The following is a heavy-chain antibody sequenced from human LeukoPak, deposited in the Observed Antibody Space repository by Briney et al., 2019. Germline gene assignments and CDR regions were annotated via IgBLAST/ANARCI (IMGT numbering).Heavy chain of an antibody. CDR2: ISAGNGNT. D-gene: IGHD1-26*01. J-gene: IGHJ4*02. V-gene: IGHV1-3*01. CDR1: GYTFTSYA. CDR3: ARDSGSGNNDY. Sequence: GASVKVSCKASGYTFTSYAIHWVRQAPRQRLEWMGWISAGNGNTKYSQNFQGRVTFISNTSATTAFMELSSLRSEDAAAYYCARDSGSGNNDYWGQGTLVTVSS.